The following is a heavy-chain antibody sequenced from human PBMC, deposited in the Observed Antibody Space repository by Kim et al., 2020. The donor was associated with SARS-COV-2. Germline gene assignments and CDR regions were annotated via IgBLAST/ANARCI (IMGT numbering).Heavy chain of an antibody. D-gene: IGHD3-10*01. CDR3: AKTYYYGSGSYYGIDD. J-gene: IGHJ4*02. CDR1: GFTFNTYA. CDR2: LSGNGGST. V-gene: IGHV3-23*01. Sequence: GGSLRLSCAASGFTFNTYAMSWVRQTPGKGLEWVSALSGNGGSTYYADSVKGRFTISRDTSRNTLYLQMNSLRAEDTAVYYCAKTYYYGSGSYYGIDDWGQGTLVTVSS.